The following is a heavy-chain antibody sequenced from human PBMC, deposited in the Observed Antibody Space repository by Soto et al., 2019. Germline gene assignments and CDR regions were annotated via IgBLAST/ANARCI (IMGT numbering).Heavy chain of an antibody. CDR2: IYYSGST. Sequence: PSETLSLTCTVSGGSISSGGYYWSWIRQHPGKGLEWIGYIYYSGSTYYNPSLKSRVTISVDTSKNQFSLKLSSVTAADTAVYYCASNHPRYCSGGSCYSWAFDIWGQGTMVTV. V-gene: IGHV4-31*03. D-gene: IGHD2-15*01. J-gene: IGHJ3*02. CDR1: GGSISSGGYY. CDR3: ASNHPRYCSGGSCYSWAFDI.